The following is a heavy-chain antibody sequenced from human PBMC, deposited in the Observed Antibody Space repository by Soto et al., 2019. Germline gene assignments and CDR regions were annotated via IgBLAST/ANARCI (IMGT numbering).Heavy chain of an antibody. J-gene: IGHJ4*02. CDR1: GFTFSDYY. V-gene: IGHV3-11*06. D-gene: IGHD2-15*01. CDR2: ISSSSSYT. CDR3: ARTRSHRRTYFDY. Sequence: PGGSLRLSCAASGFTFSDYYMSWIRQAPGKGLEWVSYISSSSSYTNYADSVKGRFTISRDNAKNSLYLQMNSLRAEDTAVYYCARTRSHRRTYFDYWGQGTLVTVSS.